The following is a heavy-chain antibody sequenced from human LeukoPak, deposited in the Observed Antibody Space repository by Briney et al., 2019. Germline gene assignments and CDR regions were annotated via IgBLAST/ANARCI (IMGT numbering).Heavy chain of an antibody. Sequence: PGGSLRLSCAASGFTFSSYSMNWVRQAPGKGLEWVSSISSSSSYIYYADSVKGRFTISRDNSKNTLYLQMNSLRAEDTAVYYCAALRLYYYGSGVAWGQGTLVTVSS. D-gene: IGHD3-10*01. J-gene: IGHJ5*02. CDR2: ISSSSSYI. CDR1: GFTFSSYS. CDR3: AALRLYYYGSGVA. V-gene: IGHV3-21*01.